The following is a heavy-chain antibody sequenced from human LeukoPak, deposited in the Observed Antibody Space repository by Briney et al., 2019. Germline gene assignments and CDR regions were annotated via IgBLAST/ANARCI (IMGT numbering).Heavy chain of an antibody. CDR2: INPNSGGT. J-gene: IGHJ2*01. D-gene: IGHD3-10*01. Sequence: ASVKVSCKASGYTFTGYYIHWVRQAPGQGLEWMGWINPNSGGTNYAQKFQGRVTMTRDTSISTAYMELSRLRADDTAVYYCARHSTIGRFYYFDLWGRGTLVTVSS. CDR1: GYTFTGYY. V-gene: IGHV1-2*02. CDR3: ARHSTIGRFYYFDL.